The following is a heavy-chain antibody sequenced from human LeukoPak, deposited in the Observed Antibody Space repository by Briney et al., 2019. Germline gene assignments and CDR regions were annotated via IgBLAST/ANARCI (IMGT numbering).Heavy chain of an antibody. V-gene: IGHV1-46*01. D-gene: IGHD6-13*01. CDR2: INPSGGST. Sequence: ASVKVSCKASGGTFSSYAISWVRQAPGQGLEWMGIINPSGGSTSYAQKFQGRVTMTRDTSTSTVYMELSSLRSEDTAVYYCARVSYSSSWYSCDYWGQGTLVTVSS. CDR3: ARVSYSSSWYSCDY. J-gene: IGHJ4*02. CDR1: GGTFSSYA.